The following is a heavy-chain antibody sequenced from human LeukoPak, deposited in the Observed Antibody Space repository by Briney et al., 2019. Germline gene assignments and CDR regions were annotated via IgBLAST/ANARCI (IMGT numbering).Heavy chain of an antibody. CDR3: AKDAGLLWFGEANWFDP. CDR2: INLNSGGT. Sequence: ASVKVSCKASGYTFTGYYMHWLRQAPAQGLEGMGWINLNSGGTNYEQKFQGRVPMTRDTAISTDYTELSRLRSDDTAVYYCAKDAGLLWFGEANWFDPWGQGTLVTVSS. J-gene: IGHJ5*02. V-gene: IGHV1-2*02. CDR1: GYTFTGYY. D-gene: IGHD3-10*01.